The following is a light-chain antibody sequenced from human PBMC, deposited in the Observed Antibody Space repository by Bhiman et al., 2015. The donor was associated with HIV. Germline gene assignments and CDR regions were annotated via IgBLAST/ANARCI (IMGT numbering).Light chain of an antibody. J-gene: IGLJ3*02. V-gene: IGLV6-57*03. CDR3: QSSDDITWV. Sequence: NFMLTQPHSVSESPGKTVTISCTRNSGNIADNFVQWFQQRPGSAPTAVMYAHNQRPSGVPDRFSGSIDYSSNSASLTISGLKSEDEADYYCQSSDDITWVFGGGTKLTVL. CDR1: SGNIADNF. CDR2: AHN.